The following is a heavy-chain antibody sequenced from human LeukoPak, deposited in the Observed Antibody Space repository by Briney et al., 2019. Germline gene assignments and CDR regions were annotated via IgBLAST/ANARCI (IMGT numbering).Heavy chain of an antibody. CDR1: GYTFTGYY. V-gene: IGHV1-2*02. Sequence: ASVKVSCKASGYTFTGYYMHWVRQAPGQGLEWMGWINPNSGGTNYAQKFQGRVTMTRDTSISTAYMELSRLRSDDTAVYYCARETIGYSSGWYRDAFDIWGQGTMVTVSS. CDR2: INPNSGGT. CDR3: ARETIGYSSGWYRDAFDI. D-gene: IGHD6-19*01. J-gene: IGHJ3*02.